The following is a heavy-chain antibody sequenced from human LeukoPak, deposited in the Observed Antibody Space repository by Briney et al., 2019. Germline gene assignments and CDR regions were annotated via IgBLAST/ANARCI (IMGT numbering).Heavy chain of an antibody. CDR2: ISAYNGNT. J-gene: IGHJ6*02. CDR3: ARARGPGGDYYYYGMDV. V-gene: IGHV1-18*01. D-gene: IGHD3-16*01. Sequence: GASMKVSCKTSGYTSTSYGISWVRQAPGQGLEWMGWISAYNGNTNYVQKLQGRVTMTTDTSTSTASMELRSLRSDDTAVYYCARARGPGGDYYYYGMDVWGQGTTVTVSS. CDR1: GYTSTSYG.